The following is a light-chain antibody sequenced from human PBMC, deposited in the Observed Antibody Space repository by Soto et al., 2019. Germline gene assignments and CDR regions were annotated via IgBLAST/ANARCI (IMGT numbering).Light chain of an antibody. V-gene: IGKV3-20*01. CDR1: QSVSSSY. Sequence: EIVLTQSPGTLSLSPGERATLSCRASQSVSSSYLAWYQQKPGQAPRLLIYGASSRATGLPARFSGSGSGTDFTLTISRLEPEDFAVYYCTQYGNSPWTFGQGTKVEIK. J-gene: IGKJ1*01. CDR3: TQYGNSPWT. CDR2: GAS.